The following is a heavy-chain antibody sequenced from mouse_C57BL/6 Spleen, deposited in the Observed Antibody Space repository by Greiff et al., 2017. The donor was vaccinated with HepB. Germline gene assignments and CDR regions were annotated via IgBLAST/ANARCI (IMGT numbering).Heavy chain of an antibody. CDR1: GFTFSSYA. D-gene: IGHD3-2*02. CDR2: ISDGGSYT. Sequence: EVKLVESGGGLVKPGGSLKLSCAASGFTFSSYAMSWVRQTPEKRLEWVATISDGGSYTYYPDNVKGRFTLSRDNAKNNLYLQMSHLKSEDTAMYYCARKAAQGYYYAMDYWGQGTSVTVSS. CDR3: ARKAAQGYYYAMDY. V-gene: IGHV5-4*03. J-gene: IGHJ4*01.